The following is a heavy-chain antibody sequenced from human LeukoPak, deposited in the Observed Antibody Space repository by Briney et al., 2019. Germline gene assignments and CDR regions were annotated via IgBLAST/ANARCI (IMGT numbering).Heavy chain of an antibody. Sequence: SETLSLTCTVSGGSISSGDYYWSWIRQPPGKGLEWIGYIYYSGSTYYNPSLKSRVTISVDTSKNQFSLKLNSVTAADTAVYYCARDLASWELGAFDIWGQGTMVTVSS. D-gene: IGHD1-26*01. CDR1: GGSISSGDYY. J-gene: IGHJ3*02. CDR2: IYYSGST. V-gene: IGHV4-30-4*08. CDR3: ARDLASWELGAFDI.